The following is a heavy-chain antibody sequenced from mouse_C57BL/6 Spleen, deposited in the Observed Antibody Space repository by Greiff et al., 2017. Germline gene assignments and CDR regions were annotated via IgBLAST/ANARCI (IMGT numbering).Heavy chain of an antibody. V-gene: IGHV1-15*01. CDR2: MDPETGGT. CDR3: TRDYGNYFYAMDY. J-gene: IGHJ4*01. D-gene: IGHD2-1*01. CDR1: GYTFTDYE. Sequence: VQLQQSGAELVRPGASVTLSCKASGYTFTDYEMHWVKQTPVHGLEWIGAMDPETGGTAYNQKFKGKAILTADKSSSTAYMELRSLTSEDSAVYYCTRDYGNYFYAMDYWGQGTSVTVSS.